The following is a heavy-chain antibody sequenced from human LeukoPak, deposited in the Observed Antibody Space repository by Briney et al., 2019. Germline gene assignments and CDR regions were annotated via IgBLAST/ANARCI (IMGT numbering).Heavy chain of an antibody. Sequence: SGPTLVKPTQTLTLTCSFSGFSLTTSDLGVGWIRQPPGEALDWLASIYWNDDKFYSPSLKSRLTINKDTSKNQVILTMTNMDHVDTATYYCARKQRLTTVNAFDYWGQGILVTVSS. CDR1: GFSLTTSDLG. CDR3: ARKQRLTTVNAFDY. D-gene: IGHD4-17*01. J-gene: IGHJ4*02. CDR2: IYWNDDK. V-gene: IGHV2-5*01.